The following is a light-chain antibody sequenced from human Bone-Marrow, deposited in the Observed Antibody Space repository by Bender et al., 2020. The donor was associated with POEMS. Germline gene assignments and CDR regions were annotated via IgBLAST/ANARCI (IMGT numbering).Light chain of an antibody. CDR3: AVWDDSLNGWV. CDR1: SADVGSCNC. J-gene: IGLJ3*02. Sequence: QSALTQPPSASGSPGQSVTISCTGTSADVGSCNCVSWYQQHPGKAPKLMIYEVTKRPSGVSNRFSGSKSGNTASLAISGLQSEDEADYYCAVWDDSLNGWVFGGGTKLTVL. CDR2: EVT. V-gene: IGLV2-8*01.